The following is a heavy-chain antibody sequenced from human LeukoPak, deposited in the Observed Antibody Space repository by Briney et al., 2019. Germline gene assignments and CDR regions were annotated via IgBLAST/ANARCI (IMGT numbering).Heavy chain of an antibody. V-gene: IGHV1-46*01. D-gene: IGHD3-10*01. J-gene: IGHJ4*02. CDR1: GYTFTSYY. CDR2: INPSGGST. CDR3: ARGEGGMVRGFLFDY. Sequence: GASVKVSCKASGYTFTSYYMHWVRQAPGQGLEWMGIINPSGGSTSYAQKFQGRVTMTRDTSTSTAYMELSRLRSDDTAVYYCARGEGGMVRGFLFDYWGQGTLVTVSS.